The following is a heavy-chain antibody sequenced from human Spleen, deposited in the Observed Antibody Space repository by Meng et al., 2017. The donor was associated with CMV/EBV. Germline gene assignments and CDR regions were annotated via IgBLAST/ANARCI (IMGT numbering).Heavy chain of an antibody. CDR3: ARDQGVYCGGDCYLGGGLDS. J-gene: IGHJ4*02. CDR2: IYYSGST. Sequence: SETLSLTCSVSAGSVGSGTSYWTWIRQTPGKGPEWIGYIYYSGSTNYNPSLKSRVTISVDTAKNQFSLKLSSVTAADTAVYYCARDQGVYCGGDCYLGGGLDSWGQGTLVTVSS. CDR1: AGSVGSGTSY. V-gene: IGHV4-61*01. D-gene: IGHD2-21*01.